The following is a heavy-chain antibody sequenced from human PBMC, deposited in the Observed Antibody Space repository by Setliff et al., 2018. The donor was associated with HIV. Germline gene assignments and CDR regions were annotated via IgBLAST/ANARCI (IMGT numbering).Heavy chain of an antibody. Sequence: SETLSLTCAVYGGSFSGYYWNWIRQPPGEGLEWIGEINPGGSTNYNPSLKSRVTISVDTSKNQFSLRVSSVTAADTAPYYCARATGPRFYFDYWGQGTLVTVSS. J-gene: IGHJ4*02. D-gene: IGHD3-16*01. CDR1: GGSFSGYY. V-gene: IGHV4-34*01. CDR2: INPGGST. CDR3: ARATGPRFYFDY.